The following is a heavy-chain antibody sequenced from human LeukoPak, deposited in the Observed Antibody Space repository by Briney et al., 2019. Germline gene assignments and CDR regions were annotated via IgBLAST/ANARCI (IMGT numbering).Heavy chain of an antibody. D-gene: IGHD2-15*01. CDR3: AREDVVVVAATIQYFQH. J-gene: IGHJ1*01. V-gene: IGHV3-21*01. CDR2: ISSSSSYI. Sequence: GGSLRLSCAASGFTFSSYSMNWVRQAPGKGLEWVSSISSSSSYIYYADSVKGRFTISRDNAKKSLYLQMNSLRVEDTAVYYCAREDVVVVAATIQYFQHWGQGTLVTVTS. CDR1: GFTFSSYS.